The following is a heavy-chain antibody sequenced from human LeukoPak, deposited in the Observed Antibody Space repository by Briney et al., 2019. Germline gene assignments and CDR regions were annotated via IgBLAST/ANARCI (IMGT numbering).Heavy chain of an antibody. J-gene: IGHJ6*02. V-gene: IGHV4-59*01. CDR2: IYYSGST. Sequence: SETLSLTCTVSGGSISSYYWSWIRQPPGKGLEWIGYIYYSGSTNYNPSLKSRVTISVDTSKNQFSPKLSSVTAADTAVYYCARVGGTMVRGAPGKPKYYYYYGMDVWGQGTTVTVSS. CDR1: GGSISSYY. CDR3: ARVGGTMVRGAPGKPKYYYYYGMDV. D-gene: IGHD3-10*01.